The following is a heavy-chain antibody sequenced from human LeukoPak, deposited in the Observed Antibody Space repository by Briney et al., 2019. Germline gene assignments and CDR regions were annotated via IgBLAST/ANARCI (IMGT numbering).Heavy chain of an antibody. D-gene: IGHD6-13*01. V-gene: IGHV3-23*01. Sequence: PGGSLRLSCAASGFTFKKYDVTWVRQAPGKGLEWVAGIRASGGATYYADSVKGRFNISRDNAKNSLYLQMNSLRAEDTAVYYCASSSWTYYFDYWGQGTLVTVSS. CDR3: ASSSWTYYFDY. CDR2: IRASGGAT. J-gene: IGHJ4*02. CDR1: GFTFKKYD.